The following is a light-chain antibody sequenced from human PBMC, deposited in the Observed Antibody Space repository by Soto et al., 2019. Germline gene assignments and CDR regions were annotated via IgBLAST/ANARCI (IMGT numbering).Light chain of an antibody. CDR3: QQYSNWPPAIT. CDR2: GSS. J-gene: IGKJ5*01. CDR1: ETVSTN. Sequence: VLTQSPATLSLSGGDSATLACRGTETVSTNLAWFQRKAGKPPRLLSYGSSNRATGVPDRFSGSGSGTEFALIISSLQSEDVAVYYCQQYSNWPPAITCGQGTRLEIK. V-gene: IGKV3-15*01.